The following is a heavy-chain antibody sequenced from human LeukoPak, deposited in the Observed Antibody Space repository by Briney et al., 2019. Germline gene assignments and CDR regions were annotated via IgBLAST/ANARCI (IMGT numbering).Heavy chain of an antibody. CDR2: IYSGGST. Sequence: GSLRLSCAASGITVSSNYMSWVRQAPGKGLEWVSVIYSGGSTYYADSVKGRFTISRDNSKNTLYLQMNSLRADDTAIYYCAKAGSGWYLDENDYWGQGTLVTVSS. J-gene: IGHJ4*02. D-gene: IGHD6-19*01. V-gene: IGHV3-66*01. CDR1: GITVSSNY. CDR3: AKAGSGWYLDENDY.